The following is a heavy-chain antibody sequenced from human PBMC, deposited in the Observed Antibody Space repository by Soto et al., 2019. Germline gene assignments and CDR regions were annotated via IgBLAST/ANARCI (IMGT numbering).Heavy chain of an antibody. CDR1: GFSFSSYA. Sequence: EAQLLESGGSLVQPGGSLRLSCAASGFSFSSYAMNWGRQAPGKGLEWVSIISGAGDRTYYADSVKGRLTISRDNSKNILYLQMNSLRAEDTAVYHCAKATRGPLSSRSADANHFDSWGQGTLVTVSS. V-gene: IGHV3-23*01. CDR2: ISGAGDRT. D-gene: IGHD6-13*01. J-gene: IGHJ4*02. CDR3: AKATRGPLSSRSADANHFDS.